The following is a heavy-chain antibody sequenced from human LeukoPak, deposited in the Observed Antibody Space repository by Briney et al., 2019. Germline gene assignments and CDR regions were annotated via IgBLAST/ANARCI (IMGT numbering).Heavy chain of an antibody. CDR2: IRSNGGST. Sequence: GGSLRLSCSASGFTFSSYAMHWVRQAPGKGLEDVSAIRSNGGSTYYAVSVKDRFTISRDNSKNTLYLQMSSLRTEDTAVYYCSSFDYWGQGTLVTVSS. CDR1: GFTFSSYA. CDR3: SSFDY. D-gene: IGHD6-19*01. V-gene: IGHV3-64D*06. J-gene: IGHJ4*02.